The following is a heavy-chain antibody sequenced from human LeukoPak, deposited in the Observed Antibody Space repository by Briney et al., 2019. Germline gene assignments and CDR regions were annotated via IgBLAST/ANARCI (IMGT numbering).Heavy chain of an antibody. CDR2: ISGSGGST. Sequence: GGALRLSCAASGFTFSSYDMNWGPQAPGKGLEWVSAISGSGGSTYYEDSVKGRFTISRDNSKNTLYLQMNSLRAEDTAVYYCAKDLAVAPDHFDYWGQGTLVTVSS. D-gene: IGHD6-19*01. V-gene: IGHV3-23*01. CDR3: AKDLAVAPDHFDY. J-gene: IGHJ4*02. CDR1: GFTFSSYD.